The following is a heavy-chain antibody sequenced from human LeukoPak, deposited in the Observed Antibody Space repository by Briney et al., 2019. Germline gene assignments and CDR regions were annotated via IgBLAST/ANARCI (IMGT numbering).Heavy chain of an antibody. V-gene: IGHV3-23*01. J-gene: IGHJ1*01. CDR1: GFTFSSYA. CDR2: ISGSGGST. CDR3: AKDRLVYCSGGSCYSERYFQH. Sequence: GGSLRLSCAASGFTFSSYAMSWVRQAPGKGLEWVSAISGSGGSTYYADSVKGRFTISRDNSKNTLYLQMNSLRAEDTAVYYCAKDRLVYCSGGSCYSERYFQHWGQGTLVTVSS. D-gene: IGHD2-15*01.